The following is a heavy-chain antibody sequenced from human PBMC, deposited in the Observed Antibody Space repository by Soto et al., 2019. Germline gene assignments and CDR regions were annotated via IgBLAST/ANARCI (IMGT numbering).Heavy chain of an antibody. D-gene: IGHD2-2*01. J-gene: IGHJ5*02. V-gene: IGHV1-18*01. CDR1: GYTFSNYG. Sequence: ASVKVSCKTSGYTFSNYGITWVRQAPGQPLEWLGWISLYSDGTNYAQKFQGRVSMTTDTSTTTAYMELRSLRSDDTAVYYCARVVPGAEAWFDPWGQGTRVNVSS. CDR3: ARVVPGAEAWFDP. CDR2: ISLYSDGT.